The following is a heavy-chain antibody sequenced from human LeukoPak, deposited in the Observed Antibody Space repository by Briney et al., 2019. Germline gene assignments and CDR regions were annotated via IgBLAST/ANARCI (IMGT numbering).Heavy chain of an antibody. V-gene: IGHV1-46*01. CDR3: ARAHDYGDY. Sequence: ASVKDSCKASGYTFTSYYMHWVRQAPGQGLGWMGLINPTGDSTGYAQKFQGRVTMTRNTSISTAYMELSSLRSEDTAVYYCARAHDYGDYWGQGTLVTVSS. CDR2: INPTGDST. CDR1: GYTFTSYY. J-gene: IGHJ4*02.